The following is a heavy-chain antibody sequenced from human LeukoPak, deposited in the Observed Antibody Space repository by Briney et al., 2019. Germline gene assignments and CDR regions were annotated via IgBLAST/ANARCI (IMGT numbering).Heavy chain of an antibody. J-gene: IGHJ4*02. CDR3: ARGRTTGEFDY. V-gene: IGHV1-69*05. CDR2: INPIFHTP. CDR1: GGTFSSHA. D-gene: IGHD4-11*01. Sequence: SVKVPCKASGGTFSSHAISWVRQAPGQGLEWMGGINPIFHTPTYAKKFQGRLTITKDESMSTASMDLSSLISDDTAVYYCARGRTTGEFDYWGQGTLVTVSS.